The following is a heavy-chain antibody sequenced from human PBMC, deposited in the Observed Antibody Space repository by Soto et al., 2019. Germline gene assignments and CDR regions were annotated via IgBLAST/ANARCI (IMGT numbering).Heavy chain of an antibody. V-gene: IGHV3-13*01. CDR1: GFTFSSYD. J-gene: IGHJ6*03. Sequence: GGSLRLSCAASGFTFSSYDMHWVRQATGKGLEWVSAIGTAGDTYYPGSVKGRFTISRENAKNSLYLQMNSLRAGDTAVYYCARQNYDFWSGYSAQYSSSTKHKRDDYYYYYMDVWGKGTTVTVSS. D-gene: IGHD3-3*01. CDR2: IGTAGDT. CDR3: ARQNYDFWSGYSAQYSSSTKHKRDDYYYYYMDV.